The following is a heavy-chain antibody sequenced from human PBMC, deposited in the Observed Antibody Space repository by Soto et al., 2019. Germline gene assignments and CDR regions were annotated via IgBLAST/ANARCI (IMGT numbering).Heavy chain of an antibody. V-gene: IGHV5-10-1*01. J-gene: IGHJ6*02. D-gene: IGHD2-2*02. CDR2: IDPSDSYN. Sequence: RXESLKVSCKCSGNSFTSYWISWVLQMPGKGLEWMGRIDPSDSYNNYSPSFQGHVTISADKSISTVYLQWSSLKASDTAMYYCARHESIVVVTAAIPGDYGMDVWGQGTTVTVSS. CDR1: GNSFTSYW. CDR3: ARHESIVVVTAAIPGDYGMDV.